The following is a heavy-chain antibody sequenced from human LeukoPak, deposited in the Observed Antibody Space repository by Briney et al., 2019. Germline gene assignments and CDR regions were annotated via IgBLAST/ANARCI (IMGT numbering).Heavy chain of an antibody. Sequence: SGGSLRLSCAASGFTFSSYGMHWVRQAPGKGLEWVAVIWYDGSNKYYADSVKGRFTTSRDNSKNTLYLQMNSLRPDDTAVYYCATRYCSGTSCFRGAFDVWGQGTMVTVSS. V-gene: IGHV3-30*02. D-gene: IGHD2-2*01. J-gene: IGHJ3*01. CDR2: IWYDGSNK. CDR3: ATRYCSGTSCFRGAFDV. CDR1: GFTFSSYG.